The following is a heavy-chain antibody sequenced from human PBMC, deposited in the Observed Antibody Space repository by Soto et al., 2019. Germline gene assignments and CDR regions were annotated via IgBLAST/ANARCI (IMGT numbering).Heavy chain of an antibody. J-gene: IGHJ6*02. V-gene: IGHV5-51*01. Sequence: PGESLKISCKGSGYTFTDYWIGWVRQLPGKGLEWMGIIYPGDSDTRYSPSFQGHVTITVDKSTSNAYLQWNTLKASDTAMYYCARHISNGRYYYYAMDVWGQGTRVTVSS. CDR1: GYTFTDYW. CDR2: IYPGDSDT. CDR3: ARHISNGRYYYYAMDV. D-gene: IGHD2-8*01.